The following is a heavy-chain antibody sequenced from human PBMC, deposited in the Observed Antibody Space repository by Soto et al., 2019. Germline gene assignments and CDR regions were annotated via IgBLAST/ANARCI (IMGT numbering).Heavy chain of an antibody. J-gene: IGHJ6*03. Sequence: GGSLRLSCAASGFTFSSYSMNWVRQAPGKGLEWVSSISSSSSYIYYADSVKGRFTISRENAKNSLYLKMNSLRAEDTAVYYCARPTSGDDIWTGYYYDYYYYMDVWGKGTTVTVSS. CDR3: ARPTSGDDIWTGYYYDYYYYMDV. CDR1: GFTFSSYS. V-gene: IGHV3-21*01. CDR2: ISSSSSYI. D-gene: IGHD3-9*01.